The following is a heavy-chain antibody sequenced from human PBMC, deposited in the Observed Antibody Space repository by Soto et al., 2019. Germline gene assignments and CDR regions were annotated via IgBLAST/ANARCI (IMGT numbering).Heavy chain of an antibody. CDR1: GFTFSSYS. D-gene: IGHD3-22*01. Sequence: EVQLVESGGGLVKPGGSLRLSCAASGFTFSSYSMNWVRQAPGKGLEWVSSISSSSSYIYYADSVKGRFTISRDNAKKSLYLQMNSLRAEDTAVYYCAREWDYDLVDYWGQGTLVTVSS. CDR2: ISSSSSYI. V-gene: IGHV3-21*01. CDR3: AREWDYDLVDY. J-gene: IGHJ4*02.